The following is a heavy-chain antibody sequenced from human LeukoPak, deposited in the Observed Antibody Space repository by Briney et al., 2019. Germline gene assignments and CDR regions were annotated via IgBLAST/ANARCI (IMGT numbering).Heavy chain of an antibody. D-gene: IGHD3-22*01. CDR2: IYYSGST. V-gene: IGHV4-39*07. CDR1: GGSISSSSYY. CDR3: ARVGDYYDSSGYYGFDY. Sequence: SETLSLTCTVSGGSISSSSYYWGWIRQPPGKGLEWIGSIYYSGSTYYNPSLKSRVTISVDTSKNQFSLKLSSVTAADTVVYYCARVGDYYDSSGYYGFDYWGQGTLVTVSS. J-gene: IGHJ4*02.